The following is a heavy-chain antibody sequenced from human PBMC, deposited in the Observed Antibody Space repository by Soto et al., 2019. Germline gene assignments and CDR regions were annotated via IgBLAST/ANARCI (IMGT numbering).Heavy chain of an antibody. CDR2: ISYDGSNK. CDR3: AKGGYSSGWDFDY. J-gene: IGHJ4*02. Sequence: QVQLVESGGGVVQPGRSLRLSCAASGFTFSSYGMHWVRQAPGKGLEWVAVISYDGSNKYYADSVKGRFTISRDNSKNTLYLQMNSLRAEDTAVYYCAKGGYSSGWDFDYRGQGTLVTVSS. CDR1: GFTFSSYG. D-gene: IGHD6-19*01. V-gene: IGHV3-30*18.